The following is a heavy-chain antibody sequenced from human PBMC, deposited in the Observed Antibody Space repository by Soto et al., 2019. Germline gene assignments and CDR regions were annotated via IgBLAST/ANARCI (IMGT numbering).Heavy chain of an antibody. CDR3: ARGVAEGVDY. CDR2: MNPNSGNT. CDR1: GYTFTSYD. D-gene: IGHD2-15*01. J-gene: IGHJ4*02. V-gene: IGHV1-8*01. Sequence: GASVKVSCKASGYTFTSYDINWVRQATGQGLERMGWMNPNSGNTDYAQKYQGKVTMTRNTYISTAYKKLNSLTSEDTAVYYCARGVAEGVDYWGQGTLVTVSS.